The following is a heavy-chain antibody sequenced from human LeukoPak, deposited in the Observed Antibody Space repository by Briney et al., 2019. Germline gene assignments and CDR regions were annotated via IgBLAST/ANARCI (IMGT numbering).Heavy chain of an antibody. J-gene: IGHJ4*02. CDR3: ASDPDILTGYYRGDY. V-gene: IGHV3-21*01. D-gene: IGHD3-9*01. CDR1: GFTFSSYS. CDR2: ISTSSSYI. Sequence: PGGSLRLFCVASGFTFSSYSMNWVRQAPGKGLEWVSSISTSSSYIYYADSVKGRFTISRDNAKNSLYLQMNSLRAEDTAVYYCASDPDILTGYYRGDYWGQGTLVTVSS.